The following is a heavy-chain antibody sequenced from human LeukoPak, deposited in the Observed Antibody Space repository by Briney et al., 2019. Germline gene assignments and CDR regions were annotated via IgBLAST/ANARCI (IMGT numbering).Heavy chain of an antibody. D-gene: IGHD6-13*01. V-gene: IGHV1-18*01. J-gene: IGHJ4*02. CDR3: ARDRRFGYSSSWYWFDY. Sequence: ASVRVSCKASGYTFTSYGISWVRQAPGQGLEWMGWISAYNGNTNYAQKLQGRVTMTTDTSTSTAYMELRSLRSDDTAVYYCARDRRFGYSSSWYWFDYWGQGTLVTVSS. CDR1: GYTFTSYG. CDR2: ISAYNGNT.